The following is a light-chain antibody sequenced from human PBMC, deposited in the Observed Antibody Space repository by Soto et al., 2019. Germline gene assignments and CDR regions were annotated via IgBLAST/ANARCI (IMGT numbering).Light chain of an antibody. CDR1: QSVLYSSNNKND. Sequence: DIVMTQSPDSLAVSLGERATINCKSSQSVLYSSNNKNDLAWFQQKPGQPPKLLIYWASTRESGVPDRFSGSGSGTDFTLTISSLQAEDVAFYYCQQYYATPWTFGQGTKVEVK. CDR3: QQYYATPWT. CDR2: WAS. V-gene: IGKV4-1*01. J-gene: IGKJ1*01.